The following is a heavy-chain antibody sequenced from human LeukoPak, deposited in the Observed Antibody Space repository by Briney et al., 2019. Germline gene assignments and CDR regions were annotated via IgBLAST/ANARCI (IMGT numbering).Heavy chain of an antibody. CDR3: AKNDGNLPYYYYYMDV. Sequence: QSGGSLRLSCAASGFTFSSYSMNWVRQAPGKGLEWVSTISGSGGSTYYADSVKGRFTISRDNSKNTLYLQMNSLRAEDTAVYYCAKNDGNLPYYYYYMDVWGKGTTVTVSS. V-gene: IGHV3-23*01. D-gene: IGHD1-1*01. CDR1: GFTFSSYS. CDR2: ISGSGGST. J-gene: IGHJ6*03.